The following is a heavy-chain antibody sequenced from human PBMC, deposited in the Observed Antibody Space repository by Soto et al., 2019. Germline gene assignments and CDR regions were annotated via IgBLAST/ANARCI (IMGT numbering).Heavy chain of an antibody. Sequence: GESPKISCKGSGYSFNSYWIGWVGQMPGKGLEWMWIIYPGDSETGYSPSFHGQVTISAGKSISTAYLQCSSLKASDTAMYYCARHVGSSGWTYFDYWRQGTLVTVSS. CDR3: ARHVGSSGWTYFDY. D-gene: IGHD6-19*01. CDR1: GYSFNSYW. J-gene: IGHJ4*02. V-gene: IGHV5-51*01. CDR2: IYPGDSET.